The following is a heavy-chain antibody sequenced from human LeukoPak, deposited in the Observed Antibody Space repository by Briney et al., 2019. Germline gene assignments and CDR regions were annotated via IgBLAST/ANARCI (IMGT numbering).Heavy chain of an antibody. J-gene: IGHJ4*02. CDR2: IYHSGTT. V-gene: IGHV4-4*02. CDR1: GAFITNSHW. Sequence: SGTLSLTCAVSGAFITNSHWWSWARQPPGKGLEWIGEIYHSGTTNYNPSLKSRVTMSVDKSKNQFSLKLSSVTAADTAVYYCATYFYGEYGSYYFDYWGQGTLVTASS. D-gene: IGHD4-17*01. CDR3: ATYFYGEYGSYYFDY.